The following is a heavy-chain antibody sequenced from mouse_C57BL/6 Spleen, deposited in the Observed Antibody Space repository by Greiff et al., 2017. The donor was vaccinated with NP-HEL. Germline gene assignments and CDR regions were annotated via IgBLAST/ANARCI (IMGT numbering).Heavy chain of an antibody. CDR1: GYTFTSYW. J-gene: IGHJ3*01. D-gene: IGHD1-1*01. CDR3: ASSIFLLRSAWFAY. V-gene: IGHV1-50*01. CDR2: IDPSDSYT. Sequence: QVQLQQPGAELVKPGASVKLSCKASGYTFTSYWMQWVKQRPGQGLEWIGEIDPSDSYTNYNQKFKGKATLTVDTSSSTAYMQLSSLTSEDSAVYYCASSIFLLRSAWFAYWGQGTLVTVSA.